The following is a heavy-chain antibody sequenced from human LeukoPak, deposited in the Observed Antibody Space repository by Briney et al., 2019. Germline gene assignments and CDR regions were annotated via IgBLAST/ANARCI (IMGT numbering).Heavy chain of an antibody. CDR2: IYYSGST. CDR1: GGSISSYY. J-gene: IGHJ3*02. V-gene: IGHV4-59*08. Sequence: SETLSLTCTVSGGSISSYYWSWIRQPPGKGLEWIGYIYYSGSTNYNPSLKSRVTISVDTSKNQFSLKLSSVTAADTAVYYCARLTVGYSKAFDIWGQGTMVTVSS. D-gene: IGHD1-1*01. CDR3: ARLTVGYSKAFDI.